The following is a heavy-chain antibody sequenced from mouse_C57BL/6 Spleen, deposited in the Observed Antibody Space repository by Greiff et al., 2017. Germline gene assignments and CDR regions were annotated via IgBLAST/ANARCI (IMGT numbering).Heavy chain of an antibody. D-gene: IGHD2-3*01. Sequence: VQLQQSGPELVKPGASVKMSCKASGYTFPDYNMHWVKQSHGKSLEWIGYINPNNGGTSYNQKFKGKATLTVNKSSSTAYMELRSLTSEDSAVYYCAREGDYDAWFAYWGQGTLVTVSA. J-gene: IGHJ3*01. CDR3: AREGDYDAWFAY. CDR2: INPNNGGT. CDR1: GYTFPDYN. V-gene: IGHV1-22*01.